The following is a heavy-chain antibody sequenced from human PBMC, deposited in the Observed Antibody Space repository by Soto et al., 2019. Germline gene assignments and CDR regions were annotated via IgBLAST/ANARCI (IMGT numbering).Heavy chain of an antibody. CDR2: VYYGGST. D-gene: IGHD3-22*01. V-gene: IGHV4-39*01. CDR3: AGGDYYHSSGYYFYYYTMDV. Sequence: TSETLPLTCTVSGGSISSSSYYWGWIRQPPGKGLEWIGNVYYGGSTYYNPSLKSRVTISVETSKSQFSLKLSSVTAADTAVYYCAGGDYYHSSGYYFYYYTMDVWGQGTTVTVSS. CDR1: GGSISSSSYY. J-gene: IGHJ6*02.